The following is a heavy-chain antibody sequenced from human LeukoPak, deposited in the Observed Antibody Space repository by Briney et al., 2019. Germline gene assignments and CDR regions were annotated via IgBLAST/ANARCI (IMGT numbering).Heavy chain of an antibody. CDR1: GGTFISYA. CDR3: ARSPHTYCGGDCPFYYFDY. CDR2: IIPIFGTA. V-gene: IGHV1-69*13. Sequence: ASVKVSCKASGGTFISYAISWVRQAPGQGLEWMGGIIPIFGTANYAQKFQGRVTITADESTSTAYMELSSLRSEDTAVYYCARSPHTYCGGDCPFYYFDYWGQGTLVTVSS. J-gene: IGHJ4*02. D-gene: IGHD2-21*02.